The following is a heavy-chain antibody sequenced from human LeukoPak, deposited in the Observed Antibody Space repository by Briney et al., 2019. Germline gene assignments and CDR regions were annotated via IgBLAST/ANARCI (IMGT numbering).Heavy chain of an antibody. D-gene: IGHD5-12*01. V-gene: IGHV3-23*01. Sequence: GGSLRLSCTASGFTFSSYAMSWVRQAPGKGLEWVSTISGSGDSTYYADSVKGRFTISRDNSRNTLYLQMNSLTAEDTAVYYCARRPISYSGYDSSAFDIWGQGTMVTVSS. CDR1: GFTFSSYA. CDR3: ARRPISYSGYDSSAFDI. J-gene: IGHJ3*02. CDR2: ISGSGDST.